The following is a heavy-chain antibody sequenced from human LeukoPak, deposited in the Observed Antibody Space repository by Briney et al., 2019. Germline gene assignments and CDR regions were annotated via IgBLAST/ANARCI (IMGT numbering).Heavy chain of an antibody. CDR1: GYTFTGYY. Sequence: GASVKVSCKASGYTFTGYYMHWVRQAPGQGLEWMGWMNPNSGNTGYAQKFQGRVTITRNTSISTAYMELSSLRSEDTAVYYCARLRAIYGSGSYPYWGQGTLVTVSS. D-gene: IGHD3-10*01. CDR2: MNPNSGNT. V-gene: IGHV1-8*03. J-gene: IGHJ4*02. CDR3: ARLRAIYGSGSYPY.